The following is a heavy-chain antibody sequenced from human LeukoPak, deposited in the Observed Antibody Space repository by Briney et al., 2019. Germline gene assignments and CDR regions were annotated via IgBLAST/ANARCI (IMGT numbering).Heavy chain of an antibody. V-gene: IGHV3-48*03. CDR3: AELGITMIGGV. J-gene: IGHJ6*04. Sequence: GRSLRLSCAASGFTFSSYEMNWVRQAPGKGLEWVSYISSSGSTIYYADSVKGRFTFSRDNAKNSLYLQMNSLRAEDTAVYYCAELGITMIGGVWGKGTTVTISS. CDR2: ISSSGSTI. D-gene: IGHD3-10*02. CDR1: GFTFSSYE.